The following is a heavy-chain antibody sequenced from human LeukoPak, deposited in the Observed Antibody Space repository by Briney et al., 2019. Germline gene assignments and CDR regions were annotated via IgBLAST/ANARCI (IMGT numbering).Heavy chain of an antibody. CDR3: ARGPHDYGDY. CDR1: GFTFSSYA. V-gene: IGHV3-21*01. CDR2: ISSSSSYI. Sequence: PGGSLRLSCAASGFTFSSYAMHWVRQAPGKGLEWVSSISSSSSYIYYADSVKGRFTISRDNAKNSLYLQMNSLRAEDTAVYYCARGPHDYGDYWGQGTLVTVSS. J-gene: IGHJ4*02.